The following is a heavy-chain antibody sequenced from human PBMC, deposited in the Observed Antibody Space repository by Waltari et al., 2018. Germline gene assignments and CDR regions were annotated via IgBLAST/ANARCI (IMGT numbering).Heavy chain of an antibody. V-gene: IGHV1-2*06. Sequence: QVQLVQSGAEVKKPGASVKVSCKASGYTFTGYYMHWVRPAPGQGLEGMGRITPNRGGTNYAQKFQGRVTKTRDTSISTAYMELSRLRSDDTAVYYCARADIVVVVAANDYWGQGTLVTVSS. CDR1: GYTFTGYY. CDR3: ARADIVVVVAANDY. CDR2: ITPNRGGT. D-gene: IGHD2-15*01. J-gene: IGHJ4*02.